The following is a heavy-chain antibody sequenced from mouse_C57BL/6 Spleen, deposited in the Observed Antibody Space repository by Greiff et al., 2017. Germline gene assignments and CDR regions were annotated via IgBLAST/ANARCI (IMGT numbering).Heavy chain of an antibody. CDR2: IYWDDDK. CDR3: ARRTTVVATGGAMDY. V-gene: IGHV8-12*01. J-gene: IGHJ4*01. D-gene: IGHD1-1*01. CDR1: GFSLSTSGMG. Sequence: QVQLKESGPGILQSSQTLSLTCSFSGFSLSTSGMGVSWIRQPSGKGLEWLAHIYWDDDKRYNPSLKSRLTISKDTSRNQVFLKITSVDTADTATYYCARRTTVVATGGAMDYWGQGTSVTVSS.